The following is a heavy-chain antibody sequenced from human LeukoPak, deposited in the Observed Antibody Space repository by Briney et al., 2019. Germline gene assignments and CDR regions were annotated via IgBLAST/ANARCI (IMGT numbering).Heavy chain of an antibody. CDR3: ARVRGVRYFDWLDPENWFDP. CDR2: IYYSGST. D-gene: IGHD3-9*01. J-gene: IGHJ5*02. Sequence: PSETLSLTCTVSGGSVSSGSYYWSWIRQPPGKGLEWIGYIYYSGSTNYNPSLKSRVTISVDTSKNQFSLKLSSVTAADTAVYYCARVRGVRYFDWLDPENWFDPWGQGTLVTVSS. V-gene: IGHV4-61*01. CDR1: GGSVSSGSYY.